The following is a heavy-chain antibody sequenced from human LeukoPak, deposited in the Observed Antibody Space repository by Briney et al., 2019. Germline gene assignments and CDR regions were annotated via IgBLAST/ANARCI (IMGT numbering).Heavy chain of an antibody. CDR3: AREGATQAVAGFYYYYGMDV. J-gene: IGHJ6*02. CDR2: INPNSGGT. Sequence: ASVKVSCKASGYTFTGYYMHWVRQAPGQGLEWMGWINPNSGGTNYAQKFQGRVTMTRDTSISTAYMELSSLRSEDTAVYYCAREGATQAVAGFYYYYGMDVWGQGTTVTVSS. CDR1: GYTFTGYY. V-gene: IGHV1-2*02. D-gene: IGHD6-19*01.